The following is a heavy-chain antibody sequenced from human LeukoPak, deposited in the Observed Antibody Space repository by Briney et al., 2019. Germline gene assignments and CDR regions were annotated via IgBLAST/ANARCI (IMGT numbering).Heavy chain of an antibody. CDR2: ISSSGSTI. V-gene: IGHV3-11*04. J-gene: IGHJ6*03. Sequence: GGSLRLSCAASGFTFSDYYMSWIRQAPGKGLEWVSYISSSGSTIYYADSVKGRFTISRDNAKNSLYLQMISLRAEDTAVYYCARDAAVAGYYYYYMDVWGKGTTVTVSS. D-gene: IGHD6-19*01. CDR3: ARDAAVAGYYYYYMDV. CDR1: GFTFSDYY.